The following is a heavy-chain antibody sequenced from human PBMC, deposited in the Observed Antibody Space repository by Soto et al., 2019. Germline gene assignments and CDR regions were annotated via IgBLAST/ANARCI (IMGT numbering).Heavy chain of an antibody. D-gene: IGHD1-1*01. CDR1: GFTFKTYA. V-gene: IGHV3-30*18. J-gene: IGHJ4*02. Sequence: QVQLVESGGGVVQPGRSLRLSCAASGFTFKTYAMYWVRQAPGKGLEWVALISSDGNNKYHADSVKGRFTISRDNSKNTLYLQIDSLRTEDTAIYYCAKVIGFGYNWNSIGIDYWGQGTLVTVSS. CDR2: ISSDGNNK. CDR3: AKVIGFGYNWNSIGIDY.